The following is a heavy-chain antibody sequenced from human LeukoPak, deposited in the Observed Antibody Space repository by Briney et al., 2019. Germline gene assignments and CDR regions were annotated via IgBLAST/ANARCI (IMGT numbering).Heavy chain of an antibody. CDR2: IKQDGSEK. J-gene: IGHJ4*02. Sequence: GGSLRLSCAASGFTFSSYSMNWVRQAPGKGLEWVASIKQDGSEKYSVDSVKGRFTISRDNAKNSLYLQMNSLRAEDTAVYYCARNGFDDSSGYSLRRFDYWGQGTLVTVSS. V-gene: IGHV3-7*01. CDR3: ARNGFDDSSGYSLRRFDY. CDR1: GFTFSSYS. D-gene: IGHD3-22*01.